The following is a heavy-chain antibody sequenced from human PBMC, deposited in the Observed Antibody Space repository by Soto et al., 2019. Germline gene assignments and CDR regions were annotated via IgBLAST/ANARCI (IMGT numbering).Heavy chain of an antibody. CDR2: ISYDGSNK. CDR3: ARDPEPGIAASIDY. J-gene: IGHJ4*02. D-gene: IGHD6-13*01. V-gene: IGHV3-30-3*01. CDR1: GFTFSSYA. Sequence: LSLTCAASGFTFSSYAMHWVRQAPGKGLEWVAVISYDGSNKYYADSVKGRFTISRDNSKNTLYLQMNSLRAEDTAVYYCARDPEPGIAASIDYWGQGTLVTVSS.